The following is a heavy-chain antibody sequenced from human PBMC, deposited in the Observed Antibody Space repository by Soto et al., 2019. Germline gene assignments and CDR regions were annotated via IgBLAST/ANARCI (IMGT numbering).Heavy chain of an antibody. CDR2: MNPNSGNT. CDR3: ATAIFGDYIIPFDY. D-gene: IGHD4-17*01. CDR1: GYTFTSYD. Sequence: ASVKVSCKASGYTFTSYDINWVRQATGQGLEWMGRMNPNSGNTDYAQKFQGRVTITADKSTSTAYMELSSLRSEDTAVYYCATAIFGDYIIPFDYWGQGTLVTVSS. J-gene: IGHJ4*02. V-gene: IGHV1-8*01.